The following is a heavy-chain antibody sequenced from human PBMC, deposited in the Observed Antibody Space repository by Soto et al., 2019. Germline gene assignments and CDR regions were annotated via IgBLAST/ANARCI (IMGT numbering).Heavy chain of an antibody. CDR2: IYYGGST. CDR3: ARSGKDTAMVRGGDY. D-gene: IGHD5-18*01. Sequence: LPLTCTVSGGSISSGDYYWSWIRQPPGKGLEWIGYIYYGGSTYYNPSLKSRVTISVDTSKNQFSLKLSSVTAADTAGYYCARSGKDTAMVRGGDYWGQGTLVTVSS. CDR1: GGSISSGDYY. J-gene: IGHJ4*02. V-gene: IGHV4-30-4*01.